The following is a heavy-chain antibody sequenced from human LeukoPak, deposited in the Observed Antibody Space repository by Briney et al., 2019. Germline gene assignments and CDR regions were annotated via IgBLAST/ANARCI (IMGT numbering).Heavy chain of an antibody. J-gene: IGHJ6*03. CDR3: ARGPCSGGSCYYSYYYYMDV. V-gene: IGHV4-30-4*08. CDR2: IYYSGGT. D-gene: IGHD2-15*01. Sequence: SQTLSLTCTVSGGPISSGDYYWSWIRQPPGKGLEWIGYIYYSGGTYYNPSLKSRVTISVDTSKNQFSLKLSSVTAADTAVYYCARGPCSGGSCYYSYYYYMDVWGKGTTVTVSS. CDR1: GGPISSGDYY.